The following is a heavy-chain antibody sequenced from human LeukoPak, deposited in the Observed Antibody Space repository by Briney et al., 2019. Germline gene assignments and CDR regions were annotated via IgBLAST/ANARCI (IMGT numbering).Heavy chain of an antibody. CDR2: ISPSGGST. V-gene: IGHV1-46*01. J-gene: IGHJ5*02. Sequence: GASVKVSCKAFGYTFTGYWMHGVRQAPGQGPEWMGVISPSGGSTIYAQKFKGRVTLTRDMSTSTDYLEVSSLRSEDTAVYYCARDNSVRDEAWWFNPWGQGTLVTVSS. CDR3: ARDNSVRDEAWWFNP. D-gene: IGHD5-24*01. CDR1: GYTFTGYW.